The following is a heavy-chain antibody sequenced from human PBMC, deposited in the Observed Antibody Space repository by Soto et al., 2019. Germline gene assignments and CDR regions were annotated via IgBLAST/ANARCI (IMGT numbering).Heavy chain of an antibody. CDR3: ARARTSKGGMDI. Sequence: GGSLRLSCAASGFTFSSDWMNWVRQSPGKGLEWVSRIISGGTRATYADFVKGRFTITRDNAKNTLYLQMHSLTADDTAVYYCARARTSKGGMDIWGQGTTVTVSS. CDR1: GFTFSSDW. CDR2: IISGGTRA. V-gene: IGHV3-74*01. J-gene: IGHJ6*02.